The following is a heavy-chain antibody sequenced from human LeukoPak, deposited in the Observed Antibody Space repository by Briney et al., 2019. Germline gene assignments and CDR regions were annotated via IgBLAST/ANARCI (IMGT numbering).Heavy chain of an antibody. Sequence: SETLSLTCTVSGGSVSSGSDYWSWIRQPPGKGLEWVGYMYHTGRTNYNPSLKSRVTISVDTSKNQFSLKLTSVTAADTAVYFCAREIDVDTTLVDDNWFDPWGQGTLVTVSS. CDR2: MYHTGRT. V-gene: IGHV4-61*01. J-gene: IGHJ5*02. D-gene: IGHD5-18*01. CDR3: AREIDVDTTLVDDNWFDP. CDR1: GGSVSSGSDY.